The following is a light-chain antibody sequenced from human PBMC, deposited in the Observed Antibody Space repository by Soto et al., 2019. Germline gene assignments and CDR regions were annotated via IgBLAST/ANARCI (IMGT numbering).Light chain of an antibody. CDR2: GAS. J-gene: IGKJ5*01. CDR1: QSVSSSY. Sequence: EIVLTQSPGTLSLSPGERATLSCRASQSVSSSYLAWYQQKPGQAPRLLIYGASSRATAIPDRFSGSGSGTDFTLTISRLEPEDSAVYYCQQYASLITFGQGTRLEIK. V-gene: IGKV3-20*01. CDR3: QQYASLIT.